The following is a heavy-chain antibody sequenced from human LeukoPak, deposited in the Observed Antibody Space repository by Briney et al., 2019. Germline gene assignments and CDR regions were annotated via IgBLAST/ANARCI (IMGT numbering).Heavy chain of an antibody. CDR2: INSDASDT. J-gene: IGHJ4*02. D-gene: IGHD2-2*01. Sequence: GGSLRLSCAASGFTFSRHWMHWVCQAPGKGLVWISRINSDASDTNYADFVKGRFTISRDNAKNTLYLQINSLRDEDTAVYYCARICSSTDCLIPDWGQGTLVTVSS. CDR3: ARICSSTDCLIPD. V-gene: IGHV3-74*01. CDR1: GFTFSRHW.